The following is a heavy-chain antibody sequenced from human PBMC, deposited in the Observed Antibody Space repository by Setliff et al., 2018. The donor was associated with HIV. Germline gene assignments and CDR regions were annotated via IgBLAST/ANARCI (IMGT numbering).Heavy chain of an antibody. D-gene: IGHD3-10*01. CDR1: GGSISSDSYY. J-gene: IGHJ5*02. CDR2: FHHSGSA. V-gene: IGHV4-39*07. CDR3: ARSTYYYGSGKGSGWFDP. Sequence: PSQTLSLTCNVSGGSISSDSYYWGWIRQPPGKGLEWIGSFHHSGSASYNPSLKSRVTISIDRSKNQFSLKLSSVTAADTAVYYCARSTYYYGSGKGSGWFDPWGQGTLVTVSS.